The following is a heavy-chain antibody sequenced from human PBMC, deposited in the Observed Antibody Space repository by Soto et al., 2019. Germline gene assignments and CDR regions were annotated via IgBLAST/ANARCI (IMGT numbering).Heavy chain of an antibody. CDR2: IKQDGSEK. CDR3: TRGSLSNWGAWNV. Sequence: EVQLVESGGGLVQPGGSLRLSCAASGFTFSSFWMSWVRQAPGMGLEWVANIKQDGSEKYYVDSVKGRFTISRDNAKNSLYLQMNSLRAEDTAVYYCTRGSLSNWGAWNVWGQGTMVTVSS. CDR1: GFTFSSFW. J-gene: IGHJ3*01. D-gene: IGHD7-27*01. V-gene: IGHV3-7*01.